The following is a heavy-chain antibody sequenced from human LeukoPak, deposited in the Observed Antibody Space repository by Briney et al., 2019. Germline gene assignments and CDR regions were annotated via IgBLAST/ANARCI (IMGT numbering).Heavy chain of an antibody. CDR3: WCSPQCYGVGD. J-gene: IGHJ6*04. V-gene: IGHV3-7*03. CDR1: GFTFSSYW. Sequence: QPGGSLRLSCTASGFTFSSYWMTRVRQAPGKGLEWVANIHRDGSEKNYVDSVRGRFTISRDNAENSLYLQMDSLRAEDTADSRGWCSPQCYGVGDWGKGTTVTVSS. CDR2: IHRDGSEK. D-gene: IGHD4/OR15-4a*01.